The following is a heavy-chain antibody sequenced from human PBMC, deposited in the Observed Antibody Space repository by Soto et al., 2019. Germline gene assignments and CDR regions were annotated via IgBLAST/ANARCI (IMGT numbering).Heavy chain of an antibody. V-gene: IGHV1-2*02. J-gene: IGHJ4*02. Sequence: VQLVQSGAEVKKPGASVKVSCKTSGYSFSEFRMHWVRQAPGQGLEWMGGVNPINGNTNYAQDFQGRVTMTRDASTKTVYMELSSLTSDDTSTVYCARENWHFDYWGQGTLITVSS. CDR3: ARENWHFDY. CDR1: GYSFSEFR. CDR2: VNPINGNT.